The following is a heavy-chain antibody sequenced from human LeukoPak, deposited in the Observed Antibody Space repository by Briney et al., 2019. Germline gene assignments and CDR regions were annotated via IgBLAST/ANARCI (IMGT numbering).Heavy chain of an antibody. CDR2: IIPILGIA. V-gene: IGHV1-69*04. D-gene: IGHD4-17*01. CDR1: GGTFSSYA. Sequence: SVKVSCKASGGTFSSYAISWVRQAPGQGLEWMGRIIPILGIANYGQKFQGRVTITADKSTSTAYMELSSLRSEDTAVYYCARMTTVTNIDYWGQGTLVTVSS. CDR3: ARMTTVTNIDY. J-gene: IGHJ4*02.